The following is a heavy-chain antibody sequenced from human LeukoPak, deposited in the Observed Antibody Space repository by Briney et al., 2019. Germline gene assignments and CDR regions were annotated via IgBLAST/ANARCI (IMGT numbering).Heavy chain of an antibody. Sequence: GGSLRPSCVASGFTFDDYDMSWVRQVPGKGLEWVSSINWNGGSTGYGDSVKGRFTISRDNAKNSLYLQMNSLRAEDTAVYYCARSRAVFLFGGQGTLVTVSS. J-gene: IGHJ4*02. CDR1: GFTFDDYD. D-gene: IGHD6-19*01. CDR3: ARSRAVFLF. CDR2: INWNGGST. V-gene: IGHV3-20*04.